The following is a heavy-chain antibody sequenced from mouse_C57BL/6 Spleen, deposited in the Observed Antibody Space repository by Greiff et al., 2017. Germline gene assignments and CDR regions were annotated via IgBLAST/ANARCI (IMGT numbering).Heavy chain of an antibody. D-gene: IGHD2-4*01. J-gene: IGHJ2*01. Sequence: VQLQQSGAELVRPGASVTLSCKASGYTFTDYEMHWVKQTPVHGLEWIGAIDPETGGTAYNQKFKGKAILTADKSSSTAYMELRSLTSEDSAVYYCTRQRIYYDYGGEGFDYWGQGTTLTVSS. V-gene: IGHV1-15*01. CDR3: TRQRIYYDYGGEGFDY. CDR1: GYTFTDYE. CDR2: IDPETGGT.